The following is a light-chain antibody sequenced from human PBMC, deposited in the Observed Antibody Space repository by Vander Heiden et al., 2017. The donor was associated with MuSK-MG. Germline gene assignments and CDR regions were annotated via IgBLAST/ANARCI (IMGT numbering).Light chain of an antibody. J-gene: IGLJ3*02. V-gene: IGLV1-51*01. CDR1: SSNIGSHY. Sequence: QSVLTQPPSVSAAPGQKVTIFCSGSSSNIGSHYVSWYQQVPGNAPKLLIYDNNKRPSGIPDRFSGSKSGTSATLGISGLQTGDEADYYCGSWDNSLISEVFGGGTELTGL. CDR3: GSWDNSLISEV. CDR2: DNN.